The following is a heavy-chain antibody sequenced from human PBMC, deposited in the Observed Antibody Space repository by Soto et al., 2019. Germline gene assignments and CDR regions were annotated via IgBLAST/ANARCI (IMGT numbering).Heavy chain of an antibody. CDR1: GGSFSGYY. Sequence: SETLSLTCAVYGGSFSGYYWSWIRQPPGKGLEWIGEINHSGSTNYNPSLKSRVTISVDTSKNQFSLKLSSVTAADTAVYYCARGLVLLWFGEHKGRNFYGMDVWGQGTTVTVS. CDR3: ARGLVLLWFGEHKGRNFYGMDV. D-gene: IGHD3-10*01. CDR2: INHSGST. J-gene: IGHJ6*02. V-gene: IGHV4-34*01.